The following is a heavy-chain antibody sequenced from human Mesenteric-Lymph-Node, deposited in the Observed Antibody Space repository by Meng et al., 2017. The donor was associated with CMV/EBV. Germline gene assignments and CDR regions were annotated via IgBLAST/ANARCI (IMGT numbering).Heavy chain of an antibody. D-gene: IGHD6-13*01. CDR2: IYWDDDK. J-gene: IGHJ4*02. CDR3: AHSSGIAAAGPFYFDY. CDR1: GFSLSTSGVG. V-gene: IGHV2-5*02. Sequence: QSTLKESGPTLVKPTQTLTLPCTFSGFSLSTSGVGVGWIRQPPGKALEWLALIYWDDDKRYSPSLKSRLTITKDTSKNQVVLTMTNMDPVDTATYYCAHSSGIAAAGPFYFDYWGQGTLVTVSS.